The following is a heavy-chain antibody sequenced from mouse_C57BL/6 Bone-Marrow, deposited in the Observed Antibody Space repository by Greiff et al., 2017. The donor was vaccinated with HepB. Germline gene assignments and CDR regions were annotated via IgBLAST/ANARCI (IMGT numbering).Heavy chain of an antibody. CDR1: GYTFTEYT. Sequence: QVQLQQSGAELVKPGASVKLSCKASGYTFTEYTIHWVKQRSGQGLEWIGWFYPGSGSIKYNEKFKDKATLTADKSSSTVYMELSRLTSEDSAVYFCARNERGIYYGNLLAMDYWGQGTSVTVSS. CDR3: ARNERGIYYGNLLAMDY. J-gene: IGHJ4*01. V-gene: IGHV1-62-2*01. CDR2: FYPGSGSI. D-gene: IGHD2-1*01.